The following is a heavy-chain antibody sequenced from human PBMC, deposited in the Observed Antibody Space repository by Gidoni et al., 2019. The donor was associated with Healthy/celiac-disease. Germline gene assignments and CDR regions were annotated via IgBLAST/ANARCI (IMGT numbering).Heavy chain of an antibody. Sequence: EVQLVESGGGLVQPGGSLRLSCAASGFTFRSYAMSWVRQAPGKGLEWVSAISGSGGSTYYADSVKGRFTIARDNSKNTLYLQMNSLRAEDTAVYDCAGQEENVYYYYGMDVWGQGTTVTVSS. CDR1: GFTFRSYA. V-gene: IGHV3-23*04. J-gene: IGHJ6*02. CDR3: AGQEENVYYYYGMDV. CDR2: ISGSGGST. D-gene: IGHD3-16*01.